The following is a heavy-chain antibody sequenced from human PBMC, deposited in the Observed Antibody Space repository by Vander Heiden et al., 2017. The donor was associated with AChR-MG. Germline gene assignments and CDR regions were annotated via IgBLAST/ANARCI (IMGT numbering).Heavy chain of an antibody. J-gene: IGHJ3*02. CDR2: IIPNVGTA. Sequence: QVQLVQSGAEVKKLGFSVKVACKASGGTFSSYVIRWGRQAPGQGLEWIGWIIPNVGTANYAQKFQGRVTITADESTSTAYMELSSLRSEDTAVYYCARPWGPYQLPPWGAFDIWGQGTMVTVSS. CDR1: GGTFSSYV. V-gene: IGHV1-69*01. D-gene: IGHD2-2*01. CDR3: ARPWGPYQLPPWGAFDI.